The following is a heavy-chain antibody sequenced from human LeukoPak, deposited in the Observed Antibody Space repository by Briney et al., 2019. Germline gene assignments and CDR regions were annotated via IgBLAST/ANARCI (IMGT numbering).Heavy chain of an antibody. Sequence: GGSLRLSCAASGFTFSSYTVNWVRQAPGKGLEWVSSISSSSSYIYYADSVKGRFTISRDNAKNSLYLQMNSLRAEDTAVYYCARGSCSSTSCPPRWFDPWGQGTLVTVSS. J-gene: IGHJ5*02. CDR2: ISSSSSYI. CDR3: ARGSCSSTSCPPRWFDP. D-gene: IGHD2-2*01. CDR1: GFTFSSYT. V-gene: IGHV3-21*01.